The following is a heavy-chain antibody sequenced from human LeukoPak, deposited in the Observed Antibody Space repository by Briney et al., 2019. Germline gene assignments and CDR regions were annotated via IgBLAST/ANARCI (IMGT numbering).Heavy chain of an antibody. CDR1: GGTFSSYA. CDR2: IIPIFGTA. J-gene: IGHJ4*02. CDR3: ARGAQWLVSWDYLDY. V-gene: IGHV1-69*13. D-gene: IGHD6-19*01. Sequence: SVKVSCKASGGTFSSYAISWVRQAPGQGLEWMGGIIPIFGTANYAQKFQGRVTITADESTSTAYMELSSLRSEDTAVYYCARGAQWLVSWDYLDYWGQGTLVTVSS.